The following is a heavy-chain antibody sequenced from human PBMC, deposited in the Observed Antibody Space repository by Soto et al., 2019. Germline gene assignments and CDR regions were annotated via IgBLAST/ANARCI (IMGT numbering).Heavy chain of an antibody. J-gene: IGHJ4*02. CDR1: GYTFTSYG. Sequence: ASVKVSCKASGYTFTSYGISWVRQAPGQGLEWMGWISAYNGNTNYAQKLQGRVTMTKDTSTSTAYMELRSLRSDDTAVYYCARGKMTTVTTAYFDYWGQGTLVTVSS. CDR3: ARGKMTTVTTAYFDY. D-gene: IGHD4-17*01. CDR2: ISAYNGNT. V-gene: IGHV1-18*04.